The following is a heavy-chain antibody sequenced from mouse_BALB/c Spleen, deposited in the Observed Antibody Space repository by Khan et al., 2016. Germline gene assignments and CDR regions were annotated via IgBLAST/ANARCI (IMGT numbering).Heavy chain of an antibody. CDR2: ISFSGGT. D-gene: IGHD2-12*01. J-gene: IGHJ2*01. Sequence: EVQLQESGPGLVRPSQSLSLTCTVTGYSITSDYAWNWIRQFPGNRLEWMGYISFSGGTRYNPSLKSRISITRDISKNQFFLQLNSVTTEDTATYYSRSRSYYVGRYYFDYWGRGTTLTVSS. CDR3: RSRSYYVGRYYFDY. V-gene: IGHV3-2*02. CDR1: GYSITSDYA.